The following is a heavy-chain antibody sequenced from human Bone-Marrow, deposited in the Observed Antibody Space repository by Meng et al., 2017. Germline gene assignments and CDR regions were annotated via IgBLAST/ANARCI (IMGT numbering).Heavy chain of an antibody. CDR1: GDSVSSGGHY. D-gene: IGHD6-13*01. CDR2: IYYSGST. V-gene: IGHV4-31*03. J-gene: IGHJ4*02. Sequence: QVQLHESGPGLLKPSQTLSLNRTVSGDSVSSGGHYWSWIRQHPGKGLEWFGYIYYSGSTYHNPSLKSRLTISVDTSKNQFSLKLRSVTAADTAVYCCARGAAAGYYFDYWGQGTLVTVSS. CDR3: ARGAAAGYYFDY.